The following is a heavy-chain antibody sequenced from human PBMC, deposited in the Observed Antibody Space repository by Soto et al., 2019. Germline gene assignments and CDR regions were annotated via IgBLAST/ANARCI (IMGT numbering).Heavy chain of an antibody. D-gene: IGHD3-10*01. Sequence: PSETLSLTCTVSGGSVGSGSYYWSWIRQPPGKGLEWIGYIYYSGSTNYNPSLKSRVTISVDTSKNQFSLKLSSMTAADTAVYYCARVSRVLRAFDIWGQGTMVTVSS. CDR1: GGSVGSGSYY. V-gene: IGHV4-61*01. CDR3: ARVSRVLRAFDI. J-gene: IGHJ3*02. CDR2: IYYSGST.